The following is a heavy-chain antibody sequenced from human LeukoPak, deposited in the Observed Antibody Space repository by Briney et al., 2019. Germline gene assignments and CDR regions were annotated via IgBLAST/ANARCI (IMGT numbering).Heavy chain of an antibody. CDR1: GGTFSSYA. V-gene: IGHV1-69*06. Sequence: ASVKVSCNASGGTFSSYAISWVRQAPGQGLEWMGGIIPIFGTANYAQKFQGRVTITADKSTSTAYMELSSLRSEDTAVYYCAKAADYYDSSGYYFDYWGQGTLVTVSS. D-gene: IGHD3-22*01. CDR2: IIPIFGTA. J-gene: IGHJ4*02. CDR3: AKAADYYDSSGYYFDY.